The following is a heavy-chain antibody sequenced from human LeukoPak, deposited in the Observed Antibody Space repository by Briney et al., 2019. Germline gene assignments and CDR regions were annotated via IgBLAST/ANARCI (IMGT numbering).Heavy chain of an antibody. CDR3: GRHDSFIPF. CDR1: GFTFSDYA. CDR2: ISDTGRRT. V-gene: IGHV3-23*01. Sequence: GGSLRLSCAASGFTFSDYARTWVRQAAGKGLEWVSRISDTGRRTYYTDSVKGRFTISRDDSKKAVYLEMSTLRVEDTAIYFCGRHDSFIPFWGQGTLVTVSS. J-gene: IGHJ4*02. D-gene: IGHD3-16*02.